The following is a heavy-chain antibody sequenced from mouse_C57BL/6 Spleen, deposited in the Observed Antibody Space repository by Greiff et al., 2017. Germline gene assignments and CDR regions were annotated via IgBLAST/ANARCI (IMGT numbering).Heavy chain of an antibody. CDR2: ISYDGSN. D-gene: IGHD2-4*01. V-gene: IGHV3-6*01. Sequence: VQLQQSGPGLVKPSQSLSLTCSVTGYSITSGYYWNWIRQFPGNKLEWMGYISYDGSNNYNPSLKNRISITRDTSKNQFFLKLNSVTTEDTATYYCARGGDYDPYYYAMDYWGQGTSVTVSS. CDR3: ARGGDYDPYYYAMDY. CDR1: GYSITSGYY. J-gene: IGHJ4*01.